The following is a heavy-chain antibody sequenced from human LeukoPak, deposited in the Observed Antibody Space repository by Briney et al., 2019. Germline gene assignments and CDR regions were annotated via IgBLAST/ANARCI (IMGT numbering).Heavy chain of an antibody. CDR3: ARGPYDYVWGNYRYTGDAFDI. CDR1: GYTFTAYY. V-gene: IGHV1-2*06. D-gene: IGHD3-16*02. J-gene: IGHJ3*02. Sequence: GASVKVSCTASGYTFTAYYMHWVRQAPGQGLEWMGRINPDRGGTNYAQQFQGRVTMTRDKSISTAYMELTSLRSDDTAVYYCARGPYDYVWGNYRYTGDAFDIWGHGTVVTVSS. CDR2: INPDRGGT.